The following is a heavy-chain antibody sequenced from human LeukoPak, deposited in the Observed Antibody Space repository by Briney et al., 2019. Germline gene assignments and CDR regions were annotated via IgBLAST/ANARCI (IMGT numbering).Heavy chain of an antibody. CDR3: ARDRGGSGWLEPFDY. CDR1: GFTFTAYW. V-gene: IGHV3-7*01. CDR2: IKQNGGEK. Sequence: GGSLRLSCAASGFTFTAYWMSWVRQAPGKGLEWVANIKQNGGEKYYVDSVKGRFTISRDNAKNSLYLQMNSLRAEDTAVYYCARDRGGSGWLEPFDYWGQGTLVTVSS. D-gene: IGHD6-19*01. J-gene: IGHJ4*02.